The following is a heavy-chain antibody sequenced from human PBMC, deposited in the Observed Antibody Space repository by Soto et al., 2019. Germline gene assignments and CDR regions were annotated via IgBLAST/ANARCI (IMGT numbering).Heavy chain of an antibody. Sequence: QMQLVQSGAEVKKPGASVKVSCKASGYSFTNYYMHWVRQAPGQGLEWMGIINPSGGTTRYARKFQGRITMTSDTSTSTVYMEVSSLSSEDTAVYYCASDGATMGSYYLDYWGQVTLVTVSS. J-gene: IGHJ4*02. CDR1: GYSFTNYY. CDR2: INPSGGTT. V-gene: IGHV1-46*01. CDR3: ASDGATMGSYYLDY. D-gene: IGHD5-12*01.